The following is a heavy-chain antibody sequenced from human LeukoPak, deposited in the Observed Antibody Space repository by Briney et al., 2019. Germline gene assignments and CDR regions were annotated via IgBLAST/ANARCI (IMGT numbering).Heavy chain of an antibody. CDR2: ISYDGSNK. CDR3: AKSSAMPCSGGSCYYYYMDV. J-gene: IGHJ6*03. CDR1: GFTFSSYG. D-gene: IGHD2-15*01. Sequence: AGRSLRLSCAASGFTFSSYGMHWVRQAPGKGLEWVAVISYDGSNKYYADSVKGRFTISRDNSKNTLYLQMNSLRAEDTAVYYCAKSSAMPCSGGSCYYYYMDVWGKGTTVTVSS. V-gene: IGHV3-30*18.